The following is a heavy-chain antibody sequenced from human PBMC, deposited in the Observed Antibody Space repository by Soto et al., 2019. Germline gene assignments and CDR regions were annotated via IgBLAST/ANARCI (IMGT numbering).Heavy chain of an antibody. Sequence: PGGSLRLSCTASGFTFGDYAMSWFRQAPGKGLEWVGFIRSKAYGGTTEYAASVKGRFTISRDDSKSIAYLQMNSLKTEDTAVYYCTPNYYDSSGYYDYWGQGTLVTVSS. CDR1: GFTFGDYA. D-gene: IGHD3-22*01. J-gene: IGHJ4*02. CDR3: TPNYYDSSGYYDY. V-gene: IGHV3-49*03. CDR2: IRSKAYGGTT.